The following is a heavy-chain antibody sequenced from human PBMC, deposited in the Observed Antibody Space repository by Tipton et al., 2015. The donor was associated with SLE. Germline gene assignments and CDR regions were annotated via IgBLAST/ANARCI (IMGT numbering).Heavy chain of an antibody. Sequence: TLSLTCTVSGGSITSRYWGWIRQPPGKGLEWIAYISYSGSTNYNPSLKSRVTISVDTSNNQFSLKLSSVIAADTAVYYCARVYGGIEDYWGQGTLVTVSS. CDR1: GGSITSRY. J-gene: IGHJ4*02. V-gene: IGHV4-59*11. D-gene: IGHD5/OR15-5a*01. CDR3: ARVYGGIEDY. CDR2: ISYSGST.